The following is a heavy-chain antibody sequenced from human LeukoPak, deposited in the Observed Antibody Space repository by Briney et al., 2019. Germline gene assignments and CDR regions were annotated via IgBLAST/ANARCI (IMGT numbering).Heavy chain of an antibody. D-gene: IGHD6-6*01. Sequence: GGSLGLSCAASGLTFSPYTMHWFRQPPGKGLEWVSYINTGSTTIYYADSVKGRFTISRDNAKNSLYLQLNSLRAEDTAVYYCARDSSVCAFDVWGQGTMVTVSS. V-gene: IGHV3-48*01. CDR2: INTGSTTI. CDR3: ARDSSVCAFDV. J-gene: IGHJ3*01. CDR1: GLTFSPYT.